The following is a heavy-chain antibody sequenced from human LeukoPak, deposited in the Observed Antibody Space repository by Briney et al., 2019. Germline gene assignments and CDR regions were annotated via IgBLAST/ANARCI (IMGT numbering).Heavy chain of an antibody. CDR2: IYTSGST. D-gene: IGHD3-10*01. V-gene: IGHV4-61*02. CDR3: ARGWFGETRKGRNWFDP. Sequence: SETLSLTCTVSGNSISSGDNCWSWIRQPAGKGLEWIGRIYTSGSTNYNPSLKSRVTISGDTSKNQFSLKLSSVTAADTAVYYCARGWFGETRKGRNWFDPWGQGTLVTVSS. J-gene: IGHJ5*02. CDR1: GNSISSGDNC.